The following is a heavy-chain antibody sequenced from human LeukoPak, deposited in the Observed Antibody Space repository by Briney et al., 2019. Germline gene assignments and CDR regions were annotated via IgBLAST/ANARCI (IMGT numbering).Heavy chain of an antibody. D-gene: IGHD3-10*01. J-gene: IGHJ6*03. CDR1: GGSISSSSYY. CDR3: ARGWFGELPHYYYYMDV. Sequence: PSETLSLTCTVSGGSISSSSYYWSWIRQPPGTGLEWIGYIYYSGSTNYNPSLKSRVTISVDTSKNQFSLKLSSVTAADTAVYYCARGWFGELPHYYYYMDVWGKGTTVTISS. V-gene: IGHV4-61*01. CDR2: IYYSGST.